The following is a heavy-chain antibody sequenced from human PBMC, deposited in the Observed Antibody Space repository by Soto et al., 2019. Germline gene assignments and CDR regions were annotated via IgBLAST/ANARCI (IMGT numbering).Heavy chain of an antibody. CDR2: IIPMFGTA. CDR3: ARELGAVAVAGRAFAY. J-gene: IGHJ4*02. V-gene: IGHV1-69*12. Sequence: QVQLVQSGAEVKKPGSSVKVSCKASGGTFSSYATSWVRQAPGQGLEWMGGIIPMFGTAHYAQKFQGRVTSAADESTSTADRELSSLRSEDTAVYYCARELGAVAVAGRAFAYWGQGSLVIVSS. CDR1: GGTFSSYA. D-gene: IGHD6-19*01.